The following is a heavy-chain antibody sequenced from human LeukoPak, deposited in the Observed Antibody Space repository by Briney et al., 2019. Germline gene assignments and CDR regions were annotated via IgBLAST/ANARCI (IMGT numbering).Heavy chain of an antibody. Sequence: SETLSLTCAVYGGSFSGYHWSWIRQPPGKGLEWIGEINHSGSTNYNPSLKSRVTISVDTSKNQFSLKLSSVTAADTAVYYCARHGSGHDYWGQGTLVTVSS. J-gene: IGHJ4*02. CDR1: GGSFSGYH. V-gene: IGHV4-34*01. D-gene: IGHD3-10*01. CDR3: ARHGSGHDY. CDR2: INHSGST.